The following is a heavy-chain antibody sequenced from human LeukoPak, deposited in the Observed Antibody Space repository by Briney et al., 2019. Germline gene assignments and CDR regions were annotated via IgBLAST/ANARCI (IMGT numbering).Heavy chain of an antibody. J-gene: IGHJ6*03. V-gene: IGHV4-39*01. D-gene: IGHD3-3*01. CDR2: IYYSGST. CDR1: GGSISSSSYY. Sequence: SETLSLTCTVSGGSISSSSYYWGWIRQPPGKGLEWIGSIYYSGSTYYNPSLKSRVTISVDTSKNQFSLKLSSVTAADTAVYYCARGRGSPFTIFGPSRIYYMDVWGKGTTVTVSS. CDR3: ARGRGSPFTIFGPSRIYYMDV.